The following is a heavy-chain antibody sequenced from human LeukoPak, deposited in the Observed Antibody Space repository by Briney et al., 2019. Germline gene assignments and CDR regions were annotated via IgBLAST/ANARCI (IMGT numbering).Heavy chain of an antibody. CDR1: GFTISSYG. CDR3: AYSSLST. V-gene: IGHV3-30*02. J-gene: IGHJ4*02. Sequence: GGSLRLSCAASGFTISSYGMHWVRQAPGKGLEGVAFIHSDGINKYYPDSVKGRFTISRDNSKNTLYLQMNSLRAEDTAVYYCAYSSLSTWDQGTLVTVSS. D-gene: IGHD6-19*01. CDR2: IHSDGINK.